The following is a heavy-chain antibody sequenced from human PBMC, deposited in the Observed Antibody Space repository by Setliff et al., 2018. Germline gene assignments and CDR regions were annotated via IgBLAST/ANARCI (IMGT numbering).Heavy chain of an antibody. CDR1: GDSISGTYY. CDR2: VYYSGTA. CDR3: ARGRIAERPEAIDY. J-gene: IGHJ4*02. D-gene: IGHD6-6*01. Sequence: SETLSLTCNVSGDSISGTYYWSWIQQPPGKGLEFIGYVYYSGTANYDPSLKSRLTMSVDTSRNQFSLNLGSVTAADTGVYYCARGRIAERPEAIDYWGQGTLVTVSS. V-gene: IGHV4-59*12.